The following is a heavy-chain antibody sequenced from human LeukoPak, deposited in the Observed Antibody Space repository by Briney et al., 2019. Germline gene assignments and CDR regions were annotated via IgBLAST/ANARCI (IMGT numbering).Heavy chain of an antibody. CDR2: INHSGST. CDR3: ARVEGGQHYDSSGYYYY. V-gene: IGHV4-34*01. CDR1: GGSFSGYY. D-gene: IGHD3-22*01. J-gene: IGHJ4*02. Sequence: PSETLSFTCAVYGGSFSGYYWSWVRQPPGKGLEWIGEINHSGSTNYNPSLKSRVTISVDTSKNQFSLKLSSVTAADTAVYYCARVEGGQHYDSSGYYYYWGQGTLVTVSS.